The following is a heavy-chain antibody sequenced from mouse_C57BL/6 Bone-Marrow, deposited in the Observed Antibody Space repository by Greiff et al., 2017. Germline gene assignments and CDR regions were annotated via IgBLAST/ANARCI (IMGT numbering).Heavy chain of an antibody. J-gene: IGHJ1*03. Sequence: EVQGVESGGGLVQSGRSLRLSCATSGFTFSDFYMEWVRQAPGKGLEWIAASRNKANDYTTEYSASVKGRFIVSRDTSQSILYLQMNALRAEDTAIYYCARDVYDGYWYFDVWGTGTTVTVSS. CDR2: SRNKANDYTT. D-gene: IGHD2-3*01. V-gene: IGHV7-1*01. CDR1: GFTFSDFY. CDR3: ARDVYDGYWYFDV.